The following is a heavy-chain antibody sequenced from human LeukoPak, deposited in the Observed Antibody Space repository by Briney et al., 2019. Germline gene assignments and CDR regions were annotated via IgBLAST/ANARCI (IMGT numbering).Heavy chain of an antibody. CDR2: INPNSGGT. V-gene: IGHV1-2*02. Sequence: GASVKVSCKASGYTFTGYYMHWVRQAPGQGLEWMGWINPNSGGTNYAQKFQGRVTMTRDTSISTAYMELSRLRSDDTAVYYCARGYGTTWIVEYYFDYWGQGTLVTVSS. J-gene: IGHJ4*02. CDR1: GYTFTGYY. D-gene: IGHD1-1*01. CDR3: ARGYGTTWIVEYYFDY.